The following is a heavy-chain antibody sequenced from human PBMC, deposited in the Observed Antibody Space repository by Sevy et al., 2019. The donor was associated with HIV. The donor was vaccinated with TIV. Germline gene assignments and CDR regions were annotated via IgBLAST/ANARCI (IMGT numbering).Heavy chain of an antibody. CDR2: IWYDGSNK. D-gene: IGHD3-10*01. Sequence: GGSLRLSCAASGFTFSRHGMHWVRQAPGKGLEWVVVIWYDGSNKYYADSVKGRFTISRDNSKNTLYLQMNSLRAEDTAVYYCVRDRPVSGTTQLDYWGQGTLVTVSS. V-gene: IGHV3-33*01. CDR1: GFTFSRHG. J-gene: IGHJ4*02. CDR3: VRDRPVSGTTQLDY.